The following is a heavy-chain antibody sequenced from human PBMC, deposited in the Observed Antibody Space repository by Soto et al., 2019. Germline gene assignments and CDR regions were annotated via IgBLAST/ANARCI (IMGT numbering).Heavy chain of an antibody. D-gene: IGHD1-1*01. CDR2: IYWDDDK. Sequence: QITLKESAPTRVKPTQTLTLTCSFSGFSLTSRPMGVGWIRQPPGKALEWLAFIYWDDDKRYSPSLRNRLTITQDTPGKQVVLKMNKMDPIDTATYYCAHRPSGNKWNGGYFDYWGQGALVTVSS. CDR1: GFSLTSRPMG. V-gene: IGHV2-5*02. J-gene: IGHJ4*02. CDR3: AHRPSGNKWNGGYFDY.